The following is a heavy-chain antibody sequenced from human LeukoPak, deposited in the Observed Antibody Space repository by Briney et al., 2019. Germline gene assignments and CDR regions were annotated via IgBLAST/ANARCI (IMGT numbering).Heavy chain of an antibody. CDR3: ARDLGGNGFDY. V-gene: IGHV1-24*01. J-gene: IGHJ4*02. D-gene: IGHD4-23*01. CDR2: FGPEDGET. Sequence: ASVKVSCKVSGYTLTELSMHWVRQAPGKGLEWMGGFGPEDGETIYAQKFQGRVTITADESTSTAYMELSSLRSEDTAVYYCARDLGGNGFDYWGQGTLVTVSS. CDR1: GYTLTELS.